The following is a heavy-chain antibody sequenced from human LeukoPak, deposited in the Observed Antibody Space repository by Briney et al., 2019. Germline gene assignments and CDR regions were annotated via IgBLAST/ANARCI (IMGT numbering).Heavy chain of an antibody. D-gene: IGHD5-18*01. J-gene: IGHJ4*02. CDR2: ISSTGGTA. CDR3: AKGGYSYGYPLQY. CDR1: GFTFSSFG. V-gene: IGHV3-23*01. Sequence: GGSLRLSCAASGFTFSSFGMSWVRQAPGKGLEWVSAISSTGGTAYYADSVKGRFTISRDNSKNTLYLQMNSLRAEDTAVYYCAKGGYSYGYPLQYWGQGTLVTVSS.